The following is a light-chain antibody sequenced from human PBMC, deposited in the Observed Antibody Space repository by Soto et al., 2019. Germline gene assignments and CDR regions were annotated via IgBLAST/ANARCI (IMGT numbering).Light chain of an antibody. V-gene: IGKV3-20*01. J-gene: IGKJ1*01. CDR3: QQYGSPGT. CDR1: QSVSNNY. Sequence: EILLTQYPGTLSWSPGERATLSCRASQSVSNNYLAWYQQKPGQAPRLLIYGASNRATGIPDRFSGSGSGTEFTLTISRLQPEDFAVYYCQQYGSPGTFGQGTKVDIK. CDR2: GAS.